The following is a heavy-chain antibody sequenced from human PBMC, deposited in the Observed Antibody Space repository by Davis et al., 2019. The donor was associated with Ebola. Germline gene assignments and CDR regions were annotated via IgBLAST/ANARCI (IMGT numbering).Heavy chain of an antibody. CDR3: ARTPYYDILTGYYGYFDY. CDR1: GFSLSTSGMC. Sequence: SGPTLVKPTQTLTLTCTFSGFSLSTSGMCVSWIRQPPGKALEWLARLDWDDDKYYRTSLKTRLTITKDTSKNQVVLTMTNMDPVDTATDYCARTPYYDILTGYYGYFDYWGQGTLVTVSS. D-gene: IGHD3-9*01. CDR2: LDWDDDK. V-gene: IGHV2-70*11. J-gene: IGHJ4*02.